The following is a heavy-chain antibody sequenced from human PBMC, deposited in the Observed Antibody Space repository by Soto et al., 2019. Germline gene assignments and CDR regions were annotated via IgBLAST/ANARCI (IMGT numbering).Heavy chain of an antibody. CDR2: INSDGSST. J-gene: IGHJ6*03. CDR3: ARAGPPDQDIVVVPALYYYYYMDV. CDR1: GFTFSSYW. Sequence: GGSLRLSCAASGFTFSSYWMHWVRQAPGKGLVWVSRINSDGSSTSYADSVKGRFTISRDNAKNTLYLQMNSLRAEDTAVYYCARAGPPDQDIVVVPALYYYYYMDVWGKGTTVTVSS. V-gene: IGHV3-74*01. D-gene: IGHD2-2*01.